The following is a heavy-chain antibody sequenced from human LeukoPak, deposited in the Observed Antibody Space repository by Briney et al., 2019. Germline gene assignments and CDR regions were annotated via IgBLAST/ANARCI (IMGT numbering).Heavy chain of an antibody. CDR1: GFTFSDYY. CDR3: ARASERQSPADDGMATTPVGY. CDR2: ISSSGSTI. J-gene: IGHJ4*02. V-gene: IGHV3-11*01. Sequence: PGGSLRLSCAASGFTFSDYYMSWIRQAPGKGLEWVSYISSSGSTIYYADSVKGRFTISRDNAKNSLYLQMNSLRAEDTAVYYCARASERQSPADDGMATTPVGYWGQGTLVTVSS. D-gene: IGHD5-24*01.